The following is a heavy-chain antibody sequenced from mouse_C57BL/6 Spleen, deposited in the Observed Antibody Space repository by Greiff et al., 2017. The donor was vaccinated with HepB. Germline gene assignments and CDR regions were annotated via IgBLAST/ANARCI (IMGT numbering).Heavy chain of an antibody. J-gene: IGHJ2*01. D-gene: IGHD2-1*01. CDR2: ISDGGSYT. CDR3: ARDQYYGNYGYFDY. CDR1: GFTFSSYA. V-gene: IGHV5-4*01. Sequence: EVMLVESGGGLVKPGGSLKLSCAASGFTFSSYAMSWVRQTPEKRLEWVATISDGGSYTYYPDNVKGRFTISRDNAKNNLYLQMSHLKSEDTAMYYCARDQYYGNYGYFDYWGQGTTLTVSS.